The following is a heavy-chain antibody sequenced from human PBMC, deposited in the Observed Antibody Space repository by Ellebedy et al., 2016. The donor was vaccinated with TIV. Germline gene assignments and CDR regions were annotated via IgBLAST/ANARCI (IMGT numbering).Heavy chain of an antibody. CDR3: TRARQDCSYTSCSPFHSMDV. CDR1: GFTFGDYA. CDR2: IRSKGYGGTA. V-gene: IGHV3-49*04. D-gene: IGHD2-2*01. Sequence: GESLKISCTASGFTFGDYAVSWVRQAPGKGLEWVGFIRSKGYGGTAEYAASVKGRFTISRDDSRSITYLQMNSLRTEDTAVYYCTRARQDCSYTSCSPFHSMDVWGQGTTVTVSS. J-gene: IGHJ6*02.